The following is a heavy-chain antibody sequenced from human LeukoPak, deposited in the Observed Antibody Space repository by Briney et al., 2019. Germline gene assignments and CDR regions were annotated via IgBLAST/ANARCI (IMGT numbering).Heavy chain of an antibody. J-gene: IGHJ4*02. CDR2: ISGSGGST. D-gene: IGHD3-22*01. CDR3: AKGGDSSGYYYRRTFDY. Sequence: GGSLRLSCAASGFTFSSYAMSWVRQAPGKGLEWVSAISGSGGSTYYADSVKGRFTISRDNSKNTLYLQMNSLRAEDTAVYYCAKGGDSSGYYYRRTFDYWGQGTLVTVSS. CDR1: GFTFSSYA. V-gene: IGHV3-23*01.